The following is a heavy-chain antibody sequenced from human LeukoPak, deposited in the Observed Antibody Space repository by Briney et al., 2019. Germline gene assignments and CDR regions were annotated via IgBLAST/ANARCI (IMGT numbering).Heavy chain of an antibody. V-gene: IGHV3-66*01. CDR1: GFTVNTHY. Sequence: GGSLRLSCAASGFTVNTHYMTWVRQAPGKGLEWVSVMHNDGTTYYAAAVKGRFLFSRDNGKNMLFLQMDSLRPADTAVYYCARGVSASGSFDSWGQGTLVTVSS. CDR3: ARGVSASGSFDS. D-gene: IGHD3-10*01. CDR2: MHNDGTT. J-gene: IGHJ4*02.